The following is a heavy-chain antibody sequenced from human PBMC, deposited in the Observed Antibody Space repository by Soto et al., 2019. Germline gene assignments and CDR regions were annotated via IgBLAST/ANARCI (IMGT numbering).Heavy chain of an antibody. CDR3: AKDKTWIQLWAFDY. J-gene: IGHJ4*02. CDR1: GFTFSSYG. CDR2: ISYDGSNK. V-gene: IGHV3-30*18. Sequence: GGSLRLSCAASGFTFSSYGMHWVRQAPGKGLEWVAVISYDGSNKYYADSVKGRFTISRDNSKNTLYLQMNSLRAEDTAVYYCAKDKTWIQLWAFDYWGQGXLVTVYS. D-gene: IGHD5-18*01.